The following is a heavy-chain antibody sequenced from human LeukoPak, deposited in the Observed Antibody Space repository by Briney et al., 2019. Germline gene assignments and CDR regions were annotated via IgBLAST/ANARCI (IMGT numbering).Heavy chain of an antibody. Sequence: AAVKVTCKASGYTFSTYGTRWVRQAPGQGQERMGWISAYKGNTYYAQKLSGRVTMTTDTSTSKAYMELRSLSSDYTAIYYCARNLYYYVSGSYCDVFDVWGQGTMVTVSS. CDR3: ARNLYYYVSGSYCDVFDV. V-gene: IGHV1-18*01. CDR2: ISAYKGNT. D-gene: IGHD3-10*01. CDR1: GYTFSTYG. J-gene: IGHJ3*01.